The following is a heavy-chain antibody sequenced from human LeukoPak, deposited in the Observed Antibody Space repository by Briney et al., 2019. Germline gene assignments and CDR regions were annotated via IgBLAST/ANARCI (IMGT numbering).Heavy chain of an antibody. D-gene: IGHD3-3*01. CDR2: IIPIFGTA. Sequence: SVKVSCKASGGTFSSYAISWVRQAPGQGLEWMGGIIPIFGTANYAQKFQGRVTITADESTSTAYMELSSLSSEDTAVYYCARDRERDYDFQYYGFDYWGQGTLVTVSS. CDR3: ARDRERDYDFQYYGFDY. J-gene: IGHJ4*02. CDR1: GGTFSSYA. V-gene: IGHV1-69*13.